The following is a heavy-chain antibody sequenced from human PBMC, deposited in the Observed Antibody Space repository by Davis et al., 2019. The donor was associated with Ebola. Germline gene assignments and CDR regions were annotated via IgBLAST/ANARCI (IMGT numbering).Heavy chain of an antibody. CDR3: VKDLNYDFWSVYYYYMDV. J-gene: IGHJ6*03. CDR1: GFTFSSYA. Sequence: GESLKISCSASGFTFSSYAMHWVRQAPGKGLEDVSAISSNGGSTYYADSVKGKFTISRDNSKNTLYLQMSSLRAEDTAVYYCVKDLNYDFWSVYYYYMDVWGKGTTVTVSS. CDR2: ISSNGGST. V-gene: IGHV3-64D*06. D-gene: IGHD3-3*01.